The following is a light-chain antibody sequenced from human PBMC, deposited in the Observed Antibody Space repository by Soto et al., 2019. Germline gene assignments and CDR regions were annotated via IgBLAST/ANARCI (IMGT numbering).Light chain of an antibody. CDR3: QQYGSSPT. V-gene: IGKV3-20*01. J-gene: IGKJ3*01. Sequence: EIVLTQSPGTLSLSPGERATLSCRASQSVSSSYLAWYQQKPGQAPRLLIYGASSRATGIPDMFGGSGSGTDFTLTISRLEPEDVAEYYCQQYGSSPTFGPGTKVDIK. CDR1: QSVSSSY. CDR2: GAS.